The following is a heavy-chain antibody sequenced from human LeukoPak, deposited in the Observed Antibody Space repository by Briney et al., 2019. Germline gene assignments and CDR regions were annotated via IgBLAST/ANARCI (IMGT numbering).Heavy chain of an antibody. CDR3: ARDGGYCSSTSCQIDY. CDR2: ISYDGSNK. Sequence: QPGGSLRLSCAASGFTFSSYGMHWVRQAPGKGLEWVAVISYDGSNKYYADSVRGRFTISRDNSKNTLYLQMNSLRAEDTAVYYCARDGGYCSSTSCQIDYWGQGTLVTVSS. J-gene: IGHJ4*02. D-gene: IGHD2-2*01. V-gene: IGHV3-30*19. CDR1: GFTFSSYG.